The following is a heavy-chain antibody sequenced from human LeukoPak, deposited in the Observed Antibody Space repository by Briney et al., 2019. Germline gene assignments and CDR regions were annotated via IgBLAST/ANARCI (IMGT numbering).Heavy chain of an antibody. D-gene: IGHD2-21*02. CDR1: GFTFSNYD. CDR3: GRIGAPAHCGGDCYSGDY. CDR2: IGTAGDT. V-gene: IGHV3-13*01. J-gene: IGHJ4*02. Sequence: GGSLRLSRAASGFTFSNYDMHWVRHAAGKGLEWVSAIGTAGDTFYAGSVRGRFLISRDNAKNSLYLQMNSLTAGDTAVYFCGRIGAPAHCGGDCYSGDYWGQGTLVTVSS.